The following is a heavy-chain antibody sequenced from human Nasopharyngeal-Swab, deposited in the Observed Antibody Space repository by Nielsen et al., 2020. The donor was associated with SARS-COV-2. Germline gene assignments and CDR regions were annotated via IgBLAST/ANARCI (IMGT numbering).Heavy chain of an antibody. D-gene: IGHD6-6*01. V-gene: IGHV4-31*03. CDR2: IYYSGST. CDR1: GGSISSDGYY. J-gene: IGHJ6*02. CDR3: ARFSVLYGMDV. Sequence: SETLSLTCTVSGGSISSDGYYWSWIRQHPGKGLEWIGFIYYSGSTYYNPSLKSRITISVDTSKNQFSLKLSSVTAADTAVYYCARFSVLYGMDVWGQGTTVTVSS.